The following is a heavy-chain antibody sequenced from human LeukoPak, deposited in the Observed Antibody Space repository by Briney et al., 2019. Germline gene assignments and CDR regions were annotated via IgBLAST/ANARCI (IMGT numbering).Heavy chain of an antibody. J-gene: IGHJ6*04. Sequence: GGSLRLSCAASGFTFSSYGMHWVRQAPGKGLEWVAVIWYDGSNKYYADSVKGRFTISRDNSKNTLYLQMNSLRAENTAVYYCARAILTGYYVAYYYYHYGMDVWGKGTTVTVSS. CDR1: GFTFSSYG. V-gene: IGHV3-33*01. CDR3: ARAILTGYYVAYYYYHYGMDV. D-gene: IGHD3-9*01. CDR2: IWYDGSNK.